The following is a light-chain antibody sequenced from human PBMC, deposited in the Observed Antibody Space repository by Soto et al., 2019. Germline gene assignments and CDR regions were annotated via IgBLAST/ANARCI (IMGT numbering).Light chain of an antibody. Sequence: QSVLTQPPSVSEAPGQRVTISCTGSSSNIGAGYEAHWYQQVPGTAPKLLIYENNNRPSGVPDRFSGSKSGTSASLAITGLQAEDEAEYYCQSYDSSLSGYVFGTGTKGTGL. V-gene: IGLV1-40*01. CDR2: ENN. CDR1: SSNIGAGYE. CDR3: QSYDSSLSGYV. J-gene: IGLJ1*01.